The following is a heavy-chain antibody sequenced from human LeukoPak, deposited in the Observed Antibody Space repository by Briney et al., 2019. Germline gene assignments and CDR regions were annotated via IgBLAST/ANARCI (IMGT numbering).Heavy chain of an antibody. J-gene: IGHJ5*02. CDR3: ARGGYCSSTSCYIWWSSNWFDP. CDR2: INHSGST. V-gene: IGHV4-34*01. D-gene: IGHD2-2*02. Sequence: SETLSLTCAVYGGSFSGYYWSWIRQPPGKGLEWTGEINHSGSTNYNPSLKSRVTISVDTSKNQFSLKLSSVTAADTAVYYCARGGYCSSTSCYIWWSSNWFDPWGQGTLVTVSS. CDR1: GGSFSGYY.